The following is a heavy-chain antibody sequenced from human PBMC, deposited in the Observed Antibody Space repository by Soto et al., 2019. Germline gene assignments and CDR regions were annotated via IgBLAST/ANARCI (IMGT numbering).Heavy chain of an antibody. CDR3: ARRDIAAAGPYGMDV. CDR1: GYSFTSYW. Sequence: GESLKISCKGSGYSFTSYWISWVCQMPGKGLEWMGRIDPSDSYTNYSPSFQGHVTISADKSISTAYLQWSSLKASDTAMYYCARRDIAAAGPYGMDVWGQGTTVTVSS. D-gene: IGHD6-13*01. CDR2: IDPSDSYT. V-gene: IGHV5-10-1*01. J-gene: IGHJ6*02.